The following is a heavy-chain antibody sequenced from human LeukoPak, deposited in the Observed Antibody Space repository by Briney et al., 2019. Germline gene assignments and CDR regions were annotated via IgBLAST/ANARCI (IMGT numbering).Heavy chain of an antibody. J-gene: IGHJ4*02. CDR3: ARGRYSSRSGGYYFDI. Sequence: PGGSLRLSCVVSGFTLSSVWMSWVRQAPGKGLEWEANIKKDGIEKYYVESVKGRFTISRDNAKNSLYLQMNSLRAEDTAVYYCARGRYSSRSGGYYFDIWGQGTLVTVSS. V-gene: IGHV3-7*01. CDR2: IKKDGIEK. CDR1: GFTLSSVW. D-gene: IGHD2-2*01.